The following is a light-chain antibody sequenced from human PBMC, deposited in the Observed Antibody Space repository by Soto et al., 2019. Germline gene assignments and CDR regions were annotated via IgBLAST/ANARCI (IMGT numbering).Light chain of an antibody. Sequence: ELTRAPSSLSASVGARHTITCRASQGVGGYLAWYQPKPGEAPKLLIFAASTLQSGVPSRFSGSGSGTDFTLTISSLQPEYFATYYCLLDYAYFWAFGQGTKVDIK. J-gene: IGKJ1*01. V-gene: IGKV1-9*01. CDR2: AAS. CDR1: QGVGGY. CDR3: LLDYAYFWA.